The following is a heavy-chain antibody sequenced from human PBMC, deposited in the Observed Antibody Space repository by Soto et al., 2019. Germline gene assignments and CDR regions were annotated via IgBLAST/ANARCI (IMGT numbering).Heavy chain of an antibody. CDR2: IYHSGSN. Sequence: SPTMSLTCAVSGYSISSGYYWGWIGQPPGKGLEWSGSIYHSGSNYYNPSLKSRVTISADTSKDQSSLKLSSVTAADTAVYYCARVKAAAAYEHDAFDIWGQGTMVTVSS. V-gene: IGHV4-38-2*01. CDR3: ARVKAAAAYEHDAFDI. CDR1: GYSISSGYY. J-gene: IGHJ3*02. D-gene: IGHD6-13*01.